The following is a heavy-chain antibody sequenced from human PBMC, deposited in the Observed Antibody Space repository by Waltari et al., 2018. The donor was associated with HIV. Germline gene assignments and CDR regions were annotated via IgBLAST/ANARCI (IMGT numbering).Heavy chain of an antibody. CDR2: FSYGVTT. CDR1: GGSISSKSYF. Sequence: QLRESGAGLVKPSETLSLKCSVSGGSISSKSYFWVWVRQPPGKGLEWIGTFSYGVTTDYNPSLKSRFTISVDTSNSQISVNVTAVTASDTSVYYCTRRRGLMNSSHRWFDSWGQGTLVTVSS. V-gene: IGHV4-39*01. D-gene: IGHD2-8*01. J-gene: IGHJ5*01. CDR3: TRRRGLMNSSHRWFDS.